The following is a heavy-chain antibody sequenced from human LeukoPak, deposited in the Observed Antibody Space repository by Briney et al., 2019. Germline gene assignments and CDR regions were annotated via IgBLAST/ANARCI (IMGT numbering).Heavy chain of an antibody. J-gene: IGHJ5*02. Sequence: GSLRLSCAASGFTFSSYAMSWVRQAPGKGLEWVSAISGSGGSTYYADSVKGRFTISRDNSKNTLYLQMNSLRAEDTAVYYCAKDGGDVLLWFGEYNWFDPWGQGTLVTVSS. D-gene: IGHD3-10*01. CDR1: GFTFSSYA. V-gene: IGHV3-23*01. CDR3: AKDGGDVLLWFGEYNWFDP. CDR2: ISGSGGST.